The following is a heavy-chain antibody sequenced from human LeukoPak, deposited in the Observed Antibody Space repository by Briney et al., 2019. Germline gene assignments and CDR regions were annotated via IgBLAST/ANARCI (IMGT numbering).Heavy chain of an antibody. D-gene: IGHD1-26*01. CDR3: ARAIVGATPFI. CDR2: IYYSGST. CDR1: GGSISSSSYY. V-gene: IGHV4-39*01. J-gene: IGHJ3*02. Sequence: KTSETLSLTCTVSGGSISSSSYYWGWIRQPPGKGLEWIGSIYYSGSTYYNPSLKSRVTISVDASKNQFSLKLSSVTAADTAVYYCARAIVGATPFIWGQGTMVTVSS.